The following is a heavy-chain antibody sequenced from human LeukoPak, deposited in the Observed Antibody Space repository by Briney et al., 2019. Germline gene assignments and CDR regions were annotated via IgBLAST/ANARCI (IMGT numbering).Heavy chain of an antibody. D-gene: IGHD2-21*02. V-gene: IGHV3-23*01. CDR1: GFNFANHA. Sequence: PGRSLRLSCAASGFNFANHAMSWVRQTPGKGLKWVSAMSGGGDITYYADSVTGRFTISRDNSKDTLFLQMHSPRPGDTAVYYCVREDTPATANYWGQGTLVTISS. J-gene: IGHJ4*02. CDR3: VREDTPATANY. CDR2: MSGGGDIT.